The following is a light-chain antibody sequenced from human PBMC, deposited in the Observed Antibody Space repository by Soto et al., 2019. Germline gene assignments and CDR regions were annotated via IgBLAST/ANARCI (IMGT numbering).Light chain of an antibody. V-gene: IGKV3-20*01. CDR2: GAS. J-gene: IGKJ5*01. Sequence: EIVLTQSPCTLSLSPVERATVSFRASQSVTTRLAWYQHKPGQAPRLLMSGASSRASGVPVRCSGSGSGTDFTLTISRLEPEDFALYYCQQYGGSPLTFGLGTRLEI. CDR1: QSVTTR. CDR3: QQYGGSPLT.